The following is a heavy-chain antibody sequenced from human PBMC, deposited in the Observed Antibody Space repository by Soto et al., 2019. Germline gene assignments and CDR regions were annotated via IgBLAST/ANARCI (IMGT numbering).Heavy chain of an antibody. Sequence: GGSLRLSCAASGFTFSSYGMHWVRQAPGKGLEWVAVIWYDGSNKYYADSVKGRFTISRDNSKNTLYLQMNSLRAEDTAVYYCAREMTTTAPFDYWGQGTLVTVSS. D-gene: IGHD4-4*01. CDR2: IWYDGSNK. V-gene: IGHV3-33*01. J-gene: IGHJ4*02. CDR3: AREMTTTAPFDY. CDR1: GFTFSSYG.